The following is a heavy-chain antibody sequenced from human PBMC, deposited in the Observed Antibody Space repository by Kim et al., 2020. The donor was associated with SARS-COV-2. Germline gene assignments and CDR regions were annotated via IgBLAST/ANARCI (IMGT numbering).Heavy chain of an antibody. CDR2: T. J-gene: IGHJ5*02. D-gene: IGHD1-26*01. CDR3: AREWELLAFDP. V-gene: IGHV3-74*01. Sequence: TSYADSVKGRLTISRDNAKNTLYLQMNSLGAEDTAVYYCAREWELLAFDPWGQGTLVTVSS.